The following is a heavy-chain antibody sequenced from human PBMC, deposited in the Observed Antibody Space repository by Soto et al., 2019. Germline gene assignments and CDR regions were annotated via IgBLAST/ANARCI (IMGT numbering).Heavy chain of an antibody. CDR2: IGTAGDT. D-gene: IGHD5-12*01. CDR1: GFTFSSYD. V-gene: IGHV3-13*04. CDR3: ARVGRLRFFDY. J-gene: IGHJ4*02. Sequence: EVQLVESGGGLVQPGGSLRLSCAASGFTFSSYDMHWVRQATGKGLEWVSSIGTAGDTYYPGSVKGRFTISRENAKNSLYLQMNSLRAGETAVYYCARVGRLRFFDYWGQGTLVTVSS.